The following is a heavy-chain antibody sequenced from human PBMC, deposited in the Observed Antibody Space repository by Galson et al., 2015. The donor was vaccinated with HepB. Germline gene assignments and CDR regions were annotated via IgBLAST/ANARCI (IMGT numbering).Heavy chain of an antibody. Sequence: SVKVSCKASGYTFTSYAMHWVRQAPGQRLEWMGWINAGNGNTKYSQKFQGRVTITRDTSASTAYMELSSLRSEDTAVYYCARARPIVVVPAAMPAFVGWFDPWGQGTLVTVSS. CDR2: INAGNGNT. D-gene: IGHD2-2*01. CDR3: ARARPIVVVPAAMPAFVGWFDP. CDR1: GYTFTSYA. V-gene: IGHV1-3*01. J-gene: IGHJ5*02.